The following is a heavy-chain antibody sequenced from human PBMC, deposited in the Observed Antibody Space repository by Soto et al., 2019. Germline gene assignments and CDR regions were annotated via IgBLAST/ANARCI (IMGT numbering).Heavy chain of an antibody. CDR1: GFTFSSYG. J-gene: IGHJ3*02. CDR3: AKDYSGNDAFDI. D-gene: IGHD3-10*01. V-gene: IGHV3-30*18. CDR2: ISYDGSNK. Sequence: QVQLVESGGGVGQPGRSLRLSCAASGFTFSSYGMHWVRQAPGKGLEWVAVISYDGSNKYYADSVKGRFTISRDNSKNTLYLQMNSLRAEDTAVYYCAKDYSGNDAFDIWGQGTMVTVSS.